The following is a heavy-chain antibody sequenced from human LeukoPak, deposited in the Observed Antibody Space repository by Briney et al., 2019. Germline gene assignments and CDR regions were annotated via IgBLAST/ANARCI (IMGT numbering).Heavy chain of an antibody. Sequence: SETLSLTCTVSGGSISSYYWSWIRQPPGKGLEWIGYIYYSGSTNYNPSLKSRVTISVDTSKNQFSLKLSSVTAADTAVYYCARDRALMVYEDYYYYYMDVWGKGTTVTVSS. CDR1: GGSISSYY. V-gene: IGHV4-59*01. CDR2: IYYSGST. D-gene: IGHD2-8*01. CDR3: ARDRALMVYEDYYYYYMDV. J-gene: IGHJ6*03.